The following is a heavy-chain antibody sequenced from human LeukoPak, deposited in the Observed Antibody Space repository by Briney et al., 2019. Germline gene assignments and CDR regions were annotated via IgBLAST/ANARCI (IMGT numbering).Heavy chain of an antibody. D-gene: IGHD6-13*01. CDR2: IYISGST. Sequence: SETLSLTCTVSGGSISSYYWSWIRQPAGKGLEWIGRIYISGSTNYNPSLKSRVTISVDKSKNQFSLKLSSVTAADTAVYYCARSGTAAAGHFDYWGQGTLVTVSS. CDR3: ARSGTAAAGHFDY. J-gene: IGHJ4*02. V-gene: IGHV4-4*07. CDR1: GGSISSYY.